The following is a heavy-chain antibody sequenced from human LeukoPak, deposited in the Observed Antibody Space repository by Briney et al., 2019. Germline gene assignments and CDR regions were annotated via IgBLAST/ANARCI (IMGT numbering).Heavy chain of an antibody. D-gene: IGHD2-8*01. Sequence: SETLSLTCTVSGGSPSSSSYYWCWIRQPPGKGLEWIGNKHYSGSTYYNPSLKSRVTISLDTSKNQFSLKLSSVTAADTAVYYCARQSKWAEGDYWGQGTLVTVSS. CDR1: GGSPSSSSYY. CDR3: ARQSKWAEGDY. J-gene: IGHJ4*02. V-gene: IGHV4-39*07. CDR2: KHYSGST.